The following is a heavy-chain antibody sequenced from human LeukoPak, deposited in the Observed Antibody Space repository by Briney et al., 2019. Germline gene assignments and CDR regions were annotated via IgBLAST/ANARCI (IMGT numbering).Heavy chain of an antibody. J-gene: IGHJ5*02. V-gene: IGHV1-2*02. Sequence: ASVKVSCKASGYTFTGYYMHWVRQAPGQGLGWRGWINPNSGGTNYAQKFQGRVAMTRDTSIRTAYMELSRLRSDDTAVYYCARATITGTSRGRFDPWGQGTLVTVSS. CDR1: GYTFTGYY. CDR3: ARATITGTSRGRFDP. D-gene: IGHD1-7*01. CDR2: INPNSGGT.